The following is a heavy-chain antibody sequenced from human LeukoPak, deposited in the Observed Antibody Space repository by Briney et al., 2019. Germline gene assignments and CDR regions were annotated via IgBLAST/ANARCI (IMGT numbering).Heavy chain of an antibody. D-gene: IGHD4-17*01. CDR1: GYTFTSYY. Sequence: ASVKVSCKASGYTFTSYYMHWVRQAPGQGLEWMGWINPNSGGTNYAQKFQGRVTMTRDTSISTAYMELSRLRSDDTAVYYCARALTTVTTRDYWGQGTLVTVSS. V-gene: IGHV1-2*02. J-gene: IGHJ4*02. CDR3: ARALTTVTTRDY. CDR2: INPNSGGT.